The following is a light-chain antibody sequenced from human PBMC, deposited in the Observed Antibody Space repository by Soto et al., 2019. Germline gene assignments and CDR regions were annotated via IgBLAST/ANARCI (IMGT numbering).Light chain of an antibody. CDR1: SSDVGDYIS. CDR3: SSYTRTTTLV. J-gene: IGLJ1*01. CDR2: EVS. V-gene: IGLV2-14*01. Sequence: QSVLTQPASVSGSPGQSISISCTGPSSDVGDYISVSWFQQHPGKAPKLMIYEVSNRPSGVSNRFSASKSGNTASLTISGLQAEDEADYYCSSYTRTTTLVFGTGTKLTVL.